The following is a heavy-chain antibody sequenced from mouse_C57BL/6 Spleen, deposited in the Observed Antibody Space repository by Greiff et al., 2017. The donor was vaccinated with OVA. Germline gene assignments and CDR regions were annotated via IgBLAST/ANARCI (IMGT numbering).Heavy chain of an antibody. V-gene: IGHV1-52*01. Sequence: QVQLQQPGAELVRPGSSVKLSCKASGYTFTSYWLHWVKQRPIQGLEWIGNIDPSDSETHYNQKFKDKATLTVDKSSSTAYMQLSSLTSEDSAVYYCARRDDYYWYFDVWGTGTTVTVSS. J-gene: IGHJ1*03. CDR1: GYTFTSYW. D-gene: IGHD2-4*01. CDR3: ARRDDYYWYFDV. CDR2: IDPSDSET.